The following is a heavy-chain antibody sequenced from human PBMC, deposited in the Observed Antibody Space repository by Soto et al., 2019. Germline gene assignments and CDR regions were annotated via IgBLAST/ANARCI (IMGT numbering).Heavy chain of an antibody. CDR3: ATVTSQLELRPPKYYYYYGMDV. CDR1: GYTLTELS. CDR2: FDPEDGET. J-gene: IGHJ6*02. D-gene: IGHD1-7*01. Sequence: ASVKASCKVSGYTLTELSMHWVRQAPGKGLEWMGGFDPEDGETIYAQKFQGRVTMTEDTSTDTAYMELSSLRSEDTAVYYCATVTSQLELRPPKYYYYYGMDVWGQGTTVTVSS. V-gene: IGHV1-24*01.